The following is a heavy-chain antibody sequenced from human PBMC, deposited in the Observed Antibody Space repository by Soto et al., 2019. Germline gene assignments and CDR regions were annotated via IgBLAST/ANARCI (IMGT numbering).Heavy chain of an antibody. Sequence: SETLSLTCTVSGGSISSGDYYWSWIRQPPGKGLEWIGYIYYSGSTYYNPSLKSRVTISVDASKNQFSLKLSSVTAADTAVYYCARAGWELAGDAFDIWGQGTMVTVSS. D-gene: IGHD1-26*01. V-gene: IGHV4-30-4*01. J-gene: IGHJ3*02. CDR3: ARAGWELAGDAFDI. CDR2: IYYSGST. CDR1: GGSISSGDYY.